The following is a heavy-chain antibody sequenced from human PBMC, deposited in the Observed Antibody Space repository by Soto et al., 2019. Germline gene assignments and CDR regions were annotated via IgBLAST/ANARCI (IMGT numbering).Heavy chain of an antibody. D-gene: IGHD3-10*01. J-gene: IGHJ4*02. V-gene: IGHV3-48*03. CDR1: GLTFSSYE. CDR3: ASEYGSGFLVY. CDR2: ISSGGGTT. Sequence: VQLVASGGGLVQPGGSLRLSCAASGLTFSSYEMNWVRQAPGKGLEWVSYISSGGGTTYYADSVKGRFTISRDNAKNSLYLQINSLRGEDSALYNCASEYGSGFLVYWGQGTLVTVSS.